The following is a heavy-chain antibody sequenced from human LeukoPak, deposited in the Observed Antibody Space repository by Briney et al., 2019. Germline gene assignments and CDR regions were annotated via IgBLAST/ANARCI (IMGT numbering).Heavy chain of an antibody. CDR1: GFTFSNYW. J-gene: IGHJ3*02. CDR3: LTIVETPIDAFDI. CDR2: IKQDGSEK. V-gene: IGHV3-7*01. D-gene: IGHD4-23*01. Sequence: PGGSLRLSCVASGFTFSNYWMSWVRQAPGKGLEWVANIKQDGSEKYYVDSVKGRFTISIDDAKETLFLQMNSLTAEDTAVYYCLTIVETPIDAFDIWGQGAMVTVSS.